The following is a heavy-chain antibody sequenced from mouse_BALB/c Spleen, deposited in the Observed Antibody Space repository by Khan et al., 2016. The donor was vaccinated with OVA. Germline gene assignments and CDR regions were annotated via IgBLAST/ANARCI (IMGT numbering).Heavy chain of an antibody. CDR2: IDPENGNS. D-gene: IGHD2-3*01. CDR3: TRSILLYFDY. J-gene: IGHJ2*01. V-gene: IGHV14-1*02. Sequence: VQLQQSGAELVRPGALVKLSCKGSGFNIKDYYMQWVKQSPEQGLEWIGWIDPENGNSIYDPKFQGKASITADTSSNTAYLQLSRLTSEDHAVYYCTRSILLYFDYWGQGTTLTVSS. CDR1: GFNIKDYY.